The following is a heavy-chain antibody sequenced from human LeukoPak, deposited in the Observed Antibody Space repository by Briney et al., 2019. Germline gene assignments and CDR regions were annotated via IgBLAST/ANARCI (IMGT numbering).Heavy chain of an antibody. Sequence: GGSLRLSCAASGFTFDDYGMSWVRQAPGKGLEWVSGINWNGGSTGYADSVKGRFTISRDNAKNSLYLQMNSLRAEDTALYYCARHGGYYDSSGYYGRDAFDIWGQGTMVTVSS. CDR2: INWNGGST. CDR1: GFTFDDYG. CDR3: ARHGGYYDSSGYYGRDAFDI. D-gene: IGHD3-22*01. J-gene: IGHJ3*02. V-gene: IGHV3-20*04.